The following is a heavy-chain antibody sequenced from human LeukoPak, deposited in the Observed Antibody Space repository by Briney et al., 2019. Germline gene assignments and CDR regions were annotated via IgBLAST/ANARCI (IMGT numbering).Heavy chain of an antibody. CDR2: IYPGDSDT. CDR1: GYSFTSYW. CDR3: ARACTSTSCYAAYGMDV. D-gene: IGHD2-2*01. V-gene: IGHV5-51*01. Sequence: PGESLKISCKGSGYSFTSYWIGWVRQMPGKGLEWMGIIYPGDSDTRYSPSFQGQDTISADKSISTAYLQWSSLKASDTAMYYCARACTSTSCYAAYGMDVWGQGTTVTVSS. J-gene: IGHJ6*02.